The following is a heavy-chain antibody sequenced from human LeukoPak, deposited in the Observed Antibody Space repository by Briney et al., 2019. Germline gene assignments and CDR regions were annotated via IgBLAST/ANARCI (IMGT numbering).Heavy chain of an antibody. D-gene: IGHD2-15*01. J-gene: IGHJ6*03. CDR2: ISGSGGST. Sequence: PGGSLRLSCAASGFTFSSYAMSWVRQAPGKGLEWVSAISGSGGSTYYADSVKGRFTISRDNSKNTLYLQMNSLRAEDTAVYYCAKGAMGSPNYYYYMDVWGKGTTVTVSS. CDR3: AKGAMGSPNYYYYMDV. V-gene: IGHV3-23*01. CDR1: GFTFSSYA.